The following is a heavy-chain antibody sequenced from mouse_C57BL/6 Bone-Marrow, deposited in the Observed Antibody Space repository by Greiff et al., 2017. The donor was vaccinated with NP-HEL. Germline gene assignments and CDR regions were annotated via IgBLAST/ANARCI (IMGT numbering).Heavy chain of an antibody. V-gene: IGHV1-63*01. CDR3: ARLIYYGNSYYFDY. CDR1: GYTFTNYW. J-gene: IGHJ2*01. Sequence: QVQLKESGAELVRPGTSVKMSCKASGYTFTNYWIGWAKQRPGHGLEWIGDIYPGGGYTNYNEKFKGKATLTADKSSSTAYMQFSSLTSEDSAIYYCARLIYYGNSYYFDYWGQGTTLTVSS. CDR2: IYPGGGYT. D-gene: IGHD2-1*01.